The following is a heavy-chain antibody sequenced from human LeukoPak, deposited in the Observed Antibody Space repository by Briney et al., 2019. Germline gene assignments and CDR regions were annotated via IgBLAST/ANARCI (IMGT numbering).Heavy chain of an antibody. CDR3: ARVISSTYYDFWSGSYGMDV. Sequence: PGGSLRLSCAASGFTVSSNYMSWVRQAPGKGLEWVSVIYSGGSTYYADSVKGRFTISRDNSKNTLYLQMNSLRAEDTAVYYCARVISSTYYDFWSGSYGMDVWGQGTTVTVSS. CDR1: GFTVSSNY. J-gene: IGHJ6*02. D-gene: IGHD3-3*01. V-gene: IGHV3-66*01. CDR2: IYSGGST.